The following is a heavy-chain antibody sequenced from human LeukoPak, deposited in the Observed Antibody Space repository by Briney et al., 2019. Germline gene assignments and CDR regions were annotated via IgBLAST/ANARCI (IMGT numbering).Heavy chain of an antibody. V-gene: IGHV4-61*10. J-gene: IGHJ3*02. CDR3: ARGAIAVAGREAFDI. D-gene: IGHD6-19*01. CDR1: GGSVSSGSYY. CDR2: IYTSGST. Sequence: SETLSLTCTVSGGSVSSGSYYWSWIRQPAGKGLEWIGRIYTSGSTNYNPSLKSRVTISVDTSKNQFSLKLSSVTAADTAVYYCARGAIAVAGREAFDIWGQGTMVTVSS.